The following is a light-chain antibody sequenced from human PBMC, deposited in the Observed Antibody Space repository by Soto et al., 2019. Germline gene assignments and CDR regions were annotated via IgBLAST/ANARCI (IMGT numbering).Light chain of an antibody. Sequence: DIQMTQSPSSVSASVGDTVTITCRASQGISNWLAWYQQKPGKAPRRLIYAASSLESGVPSRFRGSGSGRDFTLTISSLQPEDFAIYYCQQANSFPFTFGPGTKVDIK. V-gene: IGKV1-12*01. J-gene: IGKJ3*01. CDR2: AAS. CDR1: QGISNW. CDR3: QQANSFPFT.